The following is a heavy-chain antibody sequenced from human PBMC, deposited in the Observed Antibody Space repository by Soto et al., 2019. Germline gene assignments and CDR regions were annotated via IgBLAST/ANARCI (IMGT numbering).Heavy chain of an antibody. CDR2: ISSRGDTI. CDR1: EFPFSDYY. J-gene: IGHJ6*02. CDR3: ASTHRDPYYSYYGMAV. V-gene: IGHV3-11*01. Sequence: QVQLVESGGGLVKPGGSLRLSCAASEFPFSDYYMNWVRQAPGKGLEWVSYISSRGDTIYYADSVKGRFTISRDNAKSAMYLQINSPRAEDTAVSYCASTHRDPYYSYYGMAVWGQGTTVTVSS.